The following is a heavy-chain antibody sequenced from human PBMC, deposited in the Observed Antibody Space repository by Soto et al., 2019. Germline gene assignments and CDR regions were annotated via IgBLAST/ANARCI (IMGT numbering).Heavy chain of an antibody. CDR2: TYYRSKWSN. CDR1: GDSVFTNGVA. J-gene: IGHJ5*01. V-gene: IGHV6-1*01. D-gene: IGHD3-16*01. Sequence: SQTLSLTCAISGDSVFTNGVAWNWLRQSPSRGLEWLGRTYYRSKWSNDYAVSVKSRITINLDTSKNQFSLQLNSVTPDDTAVYYCARLIGNSWLDSWGQGTLVTVSS. CDR3: ARLIGNSWLDS.